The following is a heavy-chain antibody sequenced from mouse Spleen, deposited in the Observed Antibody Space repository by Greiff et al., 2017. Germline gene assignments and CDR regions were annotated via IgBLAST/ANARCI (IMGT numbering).Heavy chain of an antibody. D-gene: IGHD4-1*01. CDR3: TREGELGWFAY. V-gene: IGHV5-6-4*01. CDR1: GFTFSSYT. CDR2: ISSGGSYT. Sequence: EVQGVESGGGLVKPGGSLKLSCAASGFTFSSYTMSWVRQTPEKRLEWVATISSGGSYTYYPDSVKGRFTISRDNAKNTLYLQMSSLKSEDTAMYYCTREGELGWFAYWGQGTLVTVSA. J-gene: IGHJ3*01.